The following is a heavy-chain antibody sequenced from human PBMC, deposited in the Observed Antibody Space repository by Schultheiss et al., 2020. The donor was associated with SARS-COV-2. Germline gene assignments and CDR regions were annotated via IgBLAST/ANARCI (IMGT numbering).Heavy chain of an antibody. J-gene: IGHJ6*03. V-gene: IGHV4-4*07. CDR3: ARGGYCSSTSCSYYYYYYMDV. CDR2: IYTSGST. Sequence: SETLSLTCTVSGGSISSYYWRWIRQPAGKGLEWIGRIYTSGSTNYNPPLKSRVSISVDTSKNQFPLKLSSVTAADTAVYYCARGGYCSSTSCSYYYYYYMDVWGKGTTVTVSS. CDR1: GGSISSYY. D-gene: IGHD2-2*01.